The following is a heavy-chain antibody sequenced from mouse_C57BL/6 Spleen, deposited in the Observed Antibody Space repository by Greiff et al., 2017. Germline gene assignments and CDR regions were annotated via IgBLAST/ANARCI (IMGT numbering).Heavy chain of an antibody. CDR3: ARGGDGYYEDFDY. V-gene: IGHV1-82*01. CDR1: GYAFSSSW. Sequence: VQLQQSGPELVKPGASVKISCKASGYAFSSSWMNWVKQRPGKGLEWIGRIYPGDGDTNYNGKFKGKATLTADKSSSTAYMQLSSLTSEDSAVYFCARGGDGYYEDFDYWGQGTTLTVSS. CDR2: IYPGDGDT. J-gene: IGHJ2*01. D-gene: IGHD2-3*01.